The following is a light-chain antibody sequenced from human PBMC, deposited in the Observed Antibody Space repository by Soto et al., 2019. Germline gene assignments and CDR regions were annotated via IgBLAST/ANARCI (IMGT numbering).Light chain of an antibody. CDR1: QSIGSW. J-gene: IGKJ1*01. Sequence: DIQMTQSPSTLSASVGDRVTITCRASQSIGSWLAWHQQKPGKAPKLLIYKASTLESGVPSRFSGSGSGTEFTLTISSLQPDDFATYYCQQYNTYRAFGPGTKVEI. CDR2: KAS. CDR3: QQYNTYRA. V-gene: IGKV1-5*03.